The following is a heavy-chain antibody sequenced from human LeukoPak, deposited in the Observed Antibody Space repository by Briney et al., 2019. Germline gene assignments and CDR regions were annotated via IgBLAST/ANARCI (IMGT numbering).Heavy chain of an antibody. V-gene: IGHV1-2*02. Sequence: ASVKVSCKASGYTFTGYYMHWVRQASGQGLEWMGWVNPGTGATYYQQKFQGRVTMTRDTSISTAYMELSRLKSDDTAVYYCARKGYSEGLDPWGQGTQVTVSS. CDR1: GYTFTGYY. D-gene: IGHD5-18*01. CDR2: VNPGTGAT. J-gene: IGHJ5*02. CDR3: ARKGYSEGLDP.